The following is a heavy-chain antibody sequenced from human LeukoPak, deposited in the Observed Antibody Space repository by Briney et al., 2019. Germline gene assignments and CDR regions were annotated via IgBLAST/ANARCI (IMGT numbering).Heavy chain of an antibody. CDR1: GGSISSYY. CDR2: IYYSGST. J-gene: IGHJ4*02. CDR3: ARRRSTSRQFDY. D-gene: IGHD2-2*01. Sequence: SETLSLTCTVSGGSISSYYWSWIRQPPGEGLEWIGYIYYSGSTNYNPSLKSRVTISVDTSKNQFSLKLSSVTAADTAVYYCARRRSTSRQFDYWGQGTLVTVSS. V-gene: IGHV4-59*01.